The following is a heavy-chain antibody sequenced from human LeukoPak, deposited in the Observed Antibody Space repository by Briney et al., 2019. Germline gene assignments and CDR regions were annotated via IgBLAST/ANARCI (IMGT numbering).Heavy chain of an antibody. Sequence: GGSLRLSCAASGFTISDYWMTWVRQAPGKGLEWVANIKQDASERTYVDSVKGRFTISRDNAKNSIFLQMNSLRVEDMATYYCVRDGDTDWYDPWGRGTRFSVPS. CDR3: VRDGDTDWYDP. D-gene: IGHD5-18*01. CDR2: IKQDASER. V-gene: IGHV3-7*01. CDR1: GFTISDYW. J-gene: IGHJ5*02.